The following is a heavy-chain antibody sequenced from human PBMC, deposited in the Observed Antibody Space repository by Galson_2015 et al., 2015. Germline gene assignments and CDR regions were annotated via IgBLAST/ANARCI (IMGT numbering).Heavy chain of an antibody. CDR2: ITSTGDTT. J-gene: IGHJ6*03. V-gene: IGHV3-48*03. CDR3: AKTTVAAGSSWYMDA. Sequence: SLRLSCAASAFAFSIYEMNWIRQAPGKGLEWVSYITSTGDTTYYADSVKGRFTVSRDNAKNSLFLQMNCLRAEDTALYYCAKTTVAAGSSWYMDAWGKGTTVTVSS. CDR1: AFAFSIYE. D-gene: IGHD4-23*01.